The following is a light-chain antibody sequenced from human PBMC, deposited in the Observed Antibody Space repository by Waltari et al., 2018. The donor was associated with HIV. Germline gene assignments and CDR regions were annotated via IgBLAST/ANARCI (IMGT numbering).Light chain of an antibody. CDR3: QNYIRAPLT. CDR1: QGISNY. CDR2: AAS. Sequence: DIQMTQSQTSLSASVGERVTFTCRASQGISNYLVWYQQKPGKGPKLLIYAASRLQSGVPCRFSGSGSGTDFTLTISSLQPEDVATYYCQNYIRAPLTFGGGTKVEIK. V-gene: IGKV1-27*01. J-gene: IGKJ4*01.